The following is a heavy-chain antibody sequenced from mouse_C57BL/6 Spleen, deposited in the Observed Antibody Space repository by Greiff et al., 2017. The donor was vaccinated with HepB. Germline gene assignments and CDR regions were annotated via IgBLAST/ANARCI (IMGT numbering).Heavy chain of an antibody. CDR3: ARPGSSYNWDRFAY. D-gene: IGHD1-1*01. CDR2: IHPNSGST. J-gene: IGHJ3*01. Sequence: VQLQQPGAELVKPGASVKLSCKASGYTFTSYWMHWVKQRPGQGLEWIGMIHPNSGSTNYNEKFKSKATLTVDKSSSTAYMQLSSLTSEDSAVYYCARPGSSYNWDRFAYWGQGTLVTVSA. V-gene: IGHV1-64*01. CDR1: GYTFTSYW.